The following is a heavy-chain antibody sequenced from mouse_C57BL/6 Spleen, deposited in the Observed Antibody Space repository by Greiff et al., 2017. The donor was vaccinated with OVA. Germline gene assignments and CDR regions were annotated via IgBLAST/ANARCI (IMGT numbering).Heavy chain of an antibody. CDR2: INPNNGGT. J-gene: IGHJ1*01. V-gene: IGHV1-18*01. CDR1: GYTFTDYY. Sequence: VQLQQSGPELVKPGASVKIPCKASGYTFTDYYMDWVKQSHGKSLEWIGDINPNNGGTIYNQKFKGKATLTADKSSSTAYMELRSLTSEDTAVYYCARTVVLRRYFDVWGPGTSVTVSS. CDR3: ARTVVLRRYFDV.